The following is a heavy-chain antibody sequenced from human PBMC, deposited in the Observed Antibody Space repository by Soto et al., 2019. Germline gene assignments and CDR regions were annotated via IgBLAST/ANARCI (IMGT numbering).Heavy chain of an antibody. Sequence: GGSLRLSCAASGFTFSSYAMHWVRQAPGKGLEYVSAISSNGGSTYYANSVKGRFTISIDNSKNRLYLQMGSLRAEDMAVYYCARDKASAAGTFLSWIFDYWGQGTLVTVSS. V-gene: IGHV3-64*01. J-gene: IGHJ4*02. CDR3: ARDKASAAGTFLSWIFDY. D-gene: IGHD6-13*01. CDR1: GFTFSSYA. CDR2: ISSNGGST.